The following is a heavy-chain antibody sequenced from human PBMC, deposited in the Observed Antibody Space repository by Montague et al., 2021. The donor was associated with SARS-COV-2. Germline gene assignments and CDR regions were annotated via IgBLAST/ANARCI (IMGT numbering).Heavy chain of an antibody. CDR2: ISYDGTNK. CDR3: ARDRGEYSGSPHYYFDY. J-gene: IGHJ4*02. Sequence: SLRLSCAVSGFPFSSYAFHWVRQAPGKGLDWVAVISYDGTNKYYADSVKGRFTISRDNSKNTLYLQMNSLRPDDSAMYYCARDRGEYSGSPHYYFDYWGQGTLVTVSS. V-gene: IGHV3-30-3*01. CDR1: GFPFSSYA. D-gene: IGHD1-26*01.